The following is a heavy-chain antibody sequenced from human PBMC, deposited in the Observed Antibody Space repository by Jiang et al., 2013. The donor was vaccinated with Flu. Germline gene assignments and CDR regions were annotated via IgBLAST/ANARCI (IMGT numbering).Heavy chain of an antibody. Sequence: KGLEWIGEINHSGSTNYNPSLKSRVTISVDTSKNQFSLKLSSVTAADTAVYYCARGACHLRYSSSWTCYNWFDPWGQGTLVTVSS. CDR2: INHSGST. CDR3: ARGACHLRYSSSWTCYNWFDP. J-gene: IGHJ5*02. D-gene: IGHD6-13*01. V-gene: IGHV4-34*01.